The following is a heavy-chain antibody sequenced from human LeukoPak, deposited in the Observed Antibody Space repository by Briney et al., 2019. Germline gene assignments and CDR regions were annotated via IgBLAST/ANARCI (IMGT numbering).Heavy chain of an antibody. D-gene: IGHD1-14*01. Sequence: PGRSLRLSCAASGFTFSSYGMDWVRQAPGKGLEWVSFIKSGGTTFYADSVKGRFTISRDNSKNTLYLQMNSLRAEDTAIYYCAKGSSYNFEYWGQGTLVAVSS. CDR2: IKSGGTT. CDR3: AKGSSYNFEY. CDR1: GFTFSSYG. V-gene: IGHV3-23*01. J-gene: IGHJ4*02.